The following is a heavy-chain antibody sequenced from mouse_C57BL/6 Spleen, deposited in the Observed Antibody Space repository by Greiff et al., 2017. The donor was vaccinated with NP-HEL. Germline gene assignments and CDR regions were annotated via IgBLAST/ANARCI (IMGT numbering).Heavy chain of an antibody. J-gene: IGHJ1*03. CDR2: IYPSDSET. CDR3: ARALTPYWYFDV. CDR1: GYTFTSYW. V-gene: IGHV1-61*01. Sequence: QVQLQQPGAELVRPGSSVKLSCKASGYTFTSYWMDWVKQRPGQGLEWIGTIYPSDSETHYNQKFKDKATLTVDKSSSTAYMQLSSLTSEDSAVYYCARALTPYWYFDVWGTGTTVTVSS.